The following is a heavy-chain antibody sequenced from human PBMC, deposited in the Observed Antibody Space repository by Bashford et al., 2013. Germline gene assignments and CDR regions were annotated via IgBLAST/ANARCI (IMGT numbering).Heavy chain of an antibody. CDR2: MNPNSGNT. V-gene: IGHV1-8*01. D-gene: IGHD3-3*01. J-gene: IGHJ6*02. Sequence: ASVKVSCKASGYTFTSYDINWVRQATGQGLEWMGWMNPNSGNTGYAQKFQGRVTMTRNTSISTAYMELSSLRSEDTAVYYCARGETIFGVVTYYYYGMDVWGQGTTVTVSS. CDR3: ARGETIFGVVTYYYYGMDV. CDR1: GYTFTSYD.